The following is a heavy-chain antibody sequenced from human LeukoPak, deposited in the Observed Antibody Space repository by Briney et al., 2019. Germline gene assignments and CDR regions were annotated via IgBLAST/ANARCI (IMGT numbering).Heavy chain of an antibody. J-gene: IGHJ4*02. V-gene: IGHV3-23*01. Sequence: GGSLRLSCAASGFTFSSYAMSWVRQAPGKGLEWVSAISGSGGSTYYADSVKGRFTVSRDNSKNTLYLQMNSLRAEDTAVYYCAKERNPTEYYDFWSGYLNYWGQGTLVTVSS. D-gene: IGHD3-3*01. CDR2: ISGSGGST. CDR1: GFTFSSYA. CDR3: AKERNPTEYYDFWSGYLNY.